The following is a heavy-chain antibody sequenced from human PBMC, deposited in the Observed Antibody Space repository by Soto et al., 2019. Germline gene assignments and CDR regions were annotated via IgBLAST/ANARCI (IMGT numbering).Heavy chain of an antibody. J-gene: IGHJ4*02. CDR2: IKQGGSEK. D-gene: IGHD1-26*01. V-gene: IGHV3-7*03. CDR3: ASVYSGSYYYYFDY. CDR1: GFTFSSYW. Sequence: GGSLRLSCAASGFTFSSYWMSWVRQAPGKGLEWVANIKQGGSEKYYVDSVKGRFTISRDNAKNSLYLQMNSLRAEDTAVYYCASVYSGSYYYYFDYWGQGTLVTVSS.